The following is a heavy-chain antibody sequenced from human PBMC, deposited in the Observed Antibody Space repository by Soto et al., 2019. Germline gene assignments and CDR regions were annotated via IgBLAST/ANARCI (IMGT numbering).Heavy chain of an antibody. Sequence: GLDLEWLALIYWDDDKRYSPSLKSRLTITKDTSKNQVVLTMTNMDPVDTATYYCAHVTLTIFGVVTPFDPWGQGTLVTVSS. CDR2: IYWDDDK. CDR3: AHVTLTIFGVVTPFDP. J-gene: IGHJ5*02. V-gene: IGHV2-5*02. D-gene: IGHD3-3*01.